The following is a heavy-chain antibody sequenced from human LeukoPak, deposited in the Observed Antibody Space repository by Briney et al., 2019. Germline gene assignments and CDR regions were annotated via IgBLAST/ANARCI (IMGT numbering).Heavy chain of an antibody. D-gene: IGHD5-18*01. Sequence: PSETLSLTCAVYGGSFSGYYWSWIRQPPGKGLEWIGEINHSGSTNYNPSLKSRVTISVDTSKNQFSLKLSSVTAADTAVYYCARGKGQLHLTLWGQGTLVTVSS. CDR2: INHSGST. CDR3: ARGKGQLHLTL. CDR1: GGSFSGYY. V-gene: IGHV4-34*01. J-gene: IGHJ4*02.